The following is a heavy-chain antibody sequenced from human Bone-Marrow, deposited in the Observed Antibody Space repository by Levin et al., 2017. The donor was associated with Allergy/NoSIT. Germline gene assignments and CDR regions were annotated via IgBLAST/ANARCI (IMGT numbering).Heavy chain of an antibody. D-gene: IGHD1-26*01. J-gene: IGHJ3*02. Sequence: GGSLRLSCAASGFSFSRHAMHWVRQAPGKGLEWVAFILYDGRNKYYADSVKGRFTISRDNSKNTLYLQMNSLRAEDTAVYYCARDIGEWELLLSAFDIWGQGTMVTGSS. V-gene: IGHV3-30*04. CDR2: ILYDGRNK. CDR3: ARDIGEWELLLSAFDI. CDR1: GFSFSRHA.